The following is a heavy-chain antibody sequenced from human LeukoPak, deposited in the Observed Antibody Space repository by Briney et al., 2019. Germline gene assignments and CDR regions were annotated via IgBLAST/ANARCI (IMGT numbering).Heavy chain of an antibody. D-gene: IGHD5-12*01. CDR3: TRAPIRFRWLRSFDY. CDR2: IRSKAYGGTT. J-gene: IGHJ4*02. CDR1: GFTFGDYA. V-gene: IGHV3-49*04. Sequence: GGSLRLSCTASGFTFGDYAMSWVRQAPGKGLEWVGFIRSKAYGGTTEYAASVKGRFTISRDDSKSIAYLQMNSLKTEDTAVYYCTRAPIRFRWLRSFDYWGQGTLVTVSS.